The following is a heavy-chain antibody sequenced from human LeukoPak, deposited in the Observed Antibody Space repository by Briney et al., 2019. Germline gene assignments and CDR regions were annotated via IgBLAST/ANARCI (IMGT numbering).Heavy chain of an antibody. CDR3: AKDRYSSSYYVFDY. D-gene: IGHD6-13*01. V-gene: IGHV3-48*02. CDR2: ISSSGGTI. Sequence: GWSLRLSCAASGFTFNTYSMSWVRQAPVKGLEWVSYISSSGGTIYYADSVRGRFTISRDNGRNSLYLQMNSLRDEDTAVYYCAKDRYSSSYYVFDYRGQGTLVTVSS. CDR1: GFTFNTYS. J-gene: IGHJ4*02.